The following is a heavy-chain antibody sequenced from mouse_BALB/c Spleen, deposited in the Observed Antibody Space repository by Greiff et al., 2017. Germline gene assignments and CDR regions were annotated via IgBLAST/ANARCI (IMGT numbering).Heavy chain of an antibody. CDR3: ARGYDPYYFDY. D-gene: IGHD2-14*01. J-gene: IGHJ2*01. V-gene: IGHV5-4*02. CDR2: ISDGGSYT. CDR1: GFTFSDYY. Sequence: EVQLVESGGGLVKPGGSLKLSCAASGFTFSDYYMYWVRQTPEKRLEWVATISDGGSYTYYPDSVKGRFTISRDNAKNNLYLQMSSLKSEDTAMYYCARGYDPYYFDYWGQGTTLTVSS.